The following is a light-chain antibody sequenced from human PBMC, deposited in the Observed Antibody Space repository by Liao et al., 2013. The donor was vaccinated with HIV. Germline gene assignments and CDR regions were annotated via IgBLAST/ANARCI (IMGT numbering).Light chain of an antibody. V-gene: IGLV3-1*01. CDR1: KLGDKY. CDR2: QDN. CDR3: QAWDSSTVI. Sequence: SFELTQPPSVSVSPGQTATITCSGDKLGDKYVCWYQQKSGQSPVMVIFQDNKRRSGIPERISGSNSGNTATLTITGTQAMDEADYYCQAWDSSTVIFGGGTEADRP. J-gene: IGLJ2*01.